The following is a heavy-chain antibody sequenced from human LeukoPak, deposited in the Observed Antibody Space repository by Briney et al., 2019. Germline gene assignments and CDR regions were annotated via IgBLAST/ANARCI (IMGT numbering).Heavy chain of an antibody. V-gene: IGHV3-48*01. CDR2: ISSSGSTI. J-gene: IGHJ4*02. Sequence: GGSLRLSCDASGFTFSIYGMNWVRQAPGKGLQWVSYISSSGSTIYYADSVKGRFTISRDNAKNSLYLQMNSLRVEDTAVYYCARDLSLYSGYDPYYFDYWGQGTLVTVSS. D-gene: IGHD5-12*01. CDR1: GFTFSIYG. CDR3: ARDLSLYSGYDPYYFDY.